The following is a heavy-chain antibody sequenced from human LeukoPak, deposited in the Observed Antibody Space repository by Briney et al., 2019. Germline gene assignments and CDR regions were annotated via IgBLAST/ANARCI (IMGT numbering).Heavy chain of an antibody. CDR1: GGSISSGNYY. D-gene: IGHD1-26*01. J-gene: IGHJ6*04. V-gene: IGHV4-30-4*08. CDR3: ARVVGRSLGD. CDR2: IYYSGST. Sequence: SETLSLTCTVSGGSISSGNYYWSWIRQPPGKGLEWIGYIYYSGSTYYNPSLKSRVTISVDTSKNQFSLKMSSVTAADTAVYYCARVVGRSLGDWGKGTMVTVSS.